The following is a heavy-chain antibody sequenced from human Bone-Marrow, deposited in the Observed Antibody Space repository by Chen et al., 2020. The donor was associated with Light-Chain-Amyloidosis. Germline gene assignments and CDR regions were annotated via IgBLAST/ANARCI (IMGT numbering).Heavy chain of an antibody. J-gene: IGHJ4*02. V-gene: IGHV3-53*01. CDR3: ARGAIDYGDSLRF. Sequence: EVLLAESGGGLIQPGGSLRLSCAASGFSVSANYMSWVRQAPGKGLEWLSVIYDGGNKFYAESVRGRFTISRDNSKNTLSLEMNNLRAEDTAMYYCARGAIDYGDSLRFWGQGTLVTVSS. D-gene: IGHD4-17*01. CDR2: IYDGGNK. CDR1: GFSVSANY.